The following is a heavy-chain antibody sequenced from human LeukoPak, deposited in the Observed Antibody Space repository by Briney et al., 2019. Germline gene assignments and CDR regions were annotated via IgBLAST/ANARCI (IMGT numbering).Heavy chain of an antibody. V-gene: IGHV3-21*01. CDR3: ARRLRYFDWHIDY. CDR1: GFTFSSYS. J-gene: IGHJ4*02. Sequence: GGSLRLSCAASGFTFSSYSMNWVRQAPGKGLEWVSSISSSSSYIYYADSVKGRFTISRDNAKNSLYLQMNSLRAEDTAVYYCARRLRYFDWHIDYWGQETLVTVSS. CDR2: ISSSSSYI. D-gene: IGHD3-9*01.